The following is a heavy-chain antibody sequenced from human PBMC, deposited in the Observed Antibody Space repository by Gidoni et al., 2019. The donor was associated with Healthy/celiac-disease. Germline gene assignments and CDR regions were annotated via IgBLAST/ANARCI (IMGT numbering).Heavy chain of an antibody. V-gene: IGHV3-30*02. Sequence: QVQLVESGGGVVQPGGSLRLSCAASGFTFRSYGMHWVRQAPGKGLEWVAFIRYDGSNKYYADSVKGRFTISRDNSKNTLYLQMNSLRAEDTAVYYCAKDGLGGITMIVVVISYFDYWGQGTLVTVSS. J-gene: IGHJ4*02. CDR2: IRYDGSNK. D-gene: IGHD3-22*01. CDR3: AKDGLGGITMIVVVISYFDY. CDR1: GFTFRSYG.